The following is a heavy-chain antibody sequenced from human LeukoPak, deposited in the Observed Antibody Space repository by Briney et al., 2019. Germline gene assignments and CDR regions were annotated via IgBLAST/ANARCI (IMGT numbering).Heavy chain of an antibody. CDR3: ARGAEYYAIWRGYAGYSDY. CDR2: IYHRGST. V-gene: IGHV4-38-2*02. CDR1: GYSISNGYY. J-gene: IGHJ4*02. D-gene: IGHD3-3*01. Sequence: SETLSLTCTVSGYSISNGYYWGWLRPPPGKGLEWVGIIYHRGSTYYNPSLRSRVTISLDRSKKKFSLKLTSVTAADTAVYFCARGAEYYAIWRGYAGYSDYWGQGISVTVSS.